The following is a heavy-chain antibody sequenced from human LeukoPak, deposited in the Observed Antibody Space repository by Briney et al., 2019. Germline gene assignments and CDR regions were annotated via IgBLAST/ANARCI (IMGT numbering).Heavy chain of an antibody. Sequence: SVKVSCKASGGTFSSYAISWVRQAPGQGIEWMGRIIPIFGTANYAQKFQGRVTITADKSTSTAYMELSSLRSEDTAVYYCASTVSGSLEMDYWGKGTLVTVSS. CDR2: IIPIFGTA. CDR1: GGTFSSYA. J-gene: IGHJ4*02. V-gene: IGHV1-69*06. D-gene: IGHD3-3*01. CDR3: ASTVSGSLEMDY.